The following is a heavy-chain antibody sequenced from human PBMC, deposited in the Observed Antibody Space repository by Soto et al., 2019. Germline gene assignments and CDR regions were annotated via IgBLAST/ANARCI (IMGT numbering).Heavy chain of an antibody. D-gene: IGHD5-18*01. V-gene: IGHV3-74*01. CDR2: INSDGSST. CDR3: AKGGYSYGSDY. Sequence: LRLSCAASGFTFSSYWMHRVRQAPGKGLVWVSRINSDGSSTSYADSVKGRFTISRDNAKNTLYLQMNSLRAEDTAVYYCAKGGYSYGSDYWGQGTLVTVSS. J-gene: IGHJ4*02. CDR1: GFTFSSYW.